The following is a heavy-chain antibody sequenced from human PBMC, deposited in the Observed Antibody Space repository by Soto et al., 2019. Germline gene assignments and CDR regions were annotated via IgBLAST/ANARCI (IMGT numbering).Heavy chain of an antibody. CDR1: GYTFTGYY. Sequence: ASVKVSCKASGYTFTGYYMHWVRQAPGQGLEWMGWINPNSGGTNYAQKFQGRVTMTRDTSTRRVHMELSSLRSEDTAVYYCARGDRNWFDPWGQGTLVTVSS. V-gene: IGHV1-2*02. J-gene: IGHJ5*02. CDR3: ARGDRNWFDP. D-gene: IGHD2-15*01. CDR2: INPNSGGT.